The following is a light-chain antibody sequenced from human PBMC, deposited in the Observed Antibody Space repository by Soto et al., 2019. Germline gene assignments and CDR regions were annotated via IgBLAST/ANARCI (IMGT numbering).Light chain of an antibody. V-gene: IGLV2-14*01. CDR1: SSDVGTYNY. CDR2: EVT. Sequence: QSALTQPASVSGSPGQSITISCTGTSSDVGTYNYVSWYQQLPGKAPKLMIFEVTYRPSGISNRFSGPKSGNTASLTISGLQAEDEADYYCASYTSDTSLYVFGTGTKVTVL. CDR3: ASYTSDTSLYV. J-gene: IGLJ1*01.